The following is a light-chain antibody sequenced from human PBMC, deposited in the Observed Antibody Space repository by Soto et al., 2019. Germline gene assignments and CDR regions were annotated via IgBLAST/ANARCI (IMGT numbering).Light chain of an antibody. CDR1: QSVSTSY. CDR3: QFYRSSLIT. J-gene: IGKJ5*01. V-gene: IGKV3-20*01. Sequence: NQSPASLSGSPGERSTLTWTASQSVSTSYLAWYKQKPGQAPRVISYGASIRAAGIPARFSGSGAGTEVTLTISRLEPEDVVRECCQFYRSSLITFCQGTRLEIK. CDR2: GAS.